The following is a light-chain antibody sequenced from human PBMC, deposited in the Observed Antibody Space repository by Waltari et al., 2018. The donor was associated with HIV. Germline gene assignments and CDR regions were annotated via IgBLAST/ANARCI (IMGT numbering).Light chain of an antibody. Sequence: ELVLTQSPASLSFSQGERSTLSCRARQSVSSYLAWYQQKPGQAPRLPIYEASNRATGIPARFSGSGSGTDFTLTISSLEPEDFAVYYCQQRSNWPPRLTFGGGTKVEIK. CDR1: QSVSSY. CDR3: QQRSNWPPRLT. CDR2: EAS. J-gene: IGKJ4*01. V-gene: IGKV3-11*01.